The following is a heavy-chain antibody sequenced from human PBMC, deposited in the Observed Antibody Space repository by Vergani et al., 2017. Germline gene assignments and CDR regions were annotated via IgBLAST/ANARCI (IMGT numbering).Heavy chain of an antibody. CDR3: AIVGDHTDNWFDP. J-gene: IGHJ5*02. V-gene: IGHV1-18*04. CDR1: GYTFTRYG. Sequence: QVQLVQSGAEVKKTGASVKVSCKASGYTFTRYGISWVRQAPGQGLEWMGWISAYNSNTNYAQKLQGRGTMTTDTSTSTAYMEMRSLRSDYTAVYYCAIVGDHTDNWFDPWGQGTLVTVSS. D-gene: IGHD2-21*01. CDR2: ISAYNSNT.